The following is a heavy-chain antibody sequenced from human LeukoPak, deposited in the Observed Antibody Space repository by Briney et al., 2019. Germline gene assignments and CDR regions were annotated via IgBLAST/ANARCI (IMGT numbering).Heavy chain of an antibody. CDR3: ARGRGSLES. J-gene: IGHJ4*02. CDR1: GFDFSSYW. D-gene: IGHD3-10*01. V-gene: IGHV3-7*01. CDR2: INQDGSDN. Sequence: PGGSLRLSCAASGFDFSSYWMTWVRQAPEKGLEWVASINQDGSDNRYVDSVKGRFTISRDNAKNSLYLQIDTLTAEDTALYYCARGRGSLESWGQGSLVTVSS.